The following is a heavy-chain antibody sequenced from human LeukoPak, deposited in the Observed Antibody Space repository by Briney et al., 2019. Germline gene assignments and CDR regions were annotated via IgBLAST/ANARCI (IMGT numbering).Heavy chain of an antibody. V-gene: IGHV4-4*07. D-gene: IGHD6-19*01. Sequence: SETLSLTCTVSGGSISSYYWSWIRQPAGKGLGWIGRIYTSGSTNYNPSLKSRVTMSVDTSKNQFSLKLSSVTAADTAVYYCARSSSGWYYFDYWGQGTLVTVSS. CDR3: ARSSSGWYYFDY. CDR2: IYTSGST. J-gene: IGHJ4*02. CDR1: GGSISSYY.